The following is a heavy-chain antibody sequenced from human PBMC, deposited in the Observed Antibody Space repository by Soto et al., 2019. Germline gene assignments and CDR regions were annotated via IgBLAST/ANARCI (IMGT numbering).Heavy chain of an antibody. CDR1: GYTFTGYY. D-gene: IGHD2-2*01. CDR3: AREDRDRETGLVPAAIDGMDV. J-gene: IGHJ6*02. Sequence: ASVKVSCKASGYTFTGYYMHWVRQAPGQGLEWMGWINPNSGGTNYAQKFQGWVTMTRDTSINTAYMELSSLRSDDTAVYYCAREDRDRETGLVPAAIDGMDVWGQGTTVTVSS. V-gene: IGHV1-2*04. CDR2: INPNSGGT.